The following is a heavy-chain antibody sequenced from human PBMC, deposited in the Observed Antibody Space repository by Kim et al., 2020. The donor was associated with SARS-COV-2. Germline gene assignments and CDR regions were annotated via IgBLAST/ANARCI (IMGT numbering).Heavy chain of an antibody. Sequence: GESLKISCKGSGYSFATYWIGWVRQMPGKGLEWMGIIYPGDSDTRYSPSFQGQVTISADKSISTAYLQWSSLKASDTAIYYCARQCGNSCYAYWGQGTLVTVSS. CDR1: GYSFATYW. CDR3: ARQCGNSCYAY. D-gene: IGHD2-2*01. CDR2: IYPGDSDT. J-gene: IGHJ4*02. V-gene: IGHV5-51*01.